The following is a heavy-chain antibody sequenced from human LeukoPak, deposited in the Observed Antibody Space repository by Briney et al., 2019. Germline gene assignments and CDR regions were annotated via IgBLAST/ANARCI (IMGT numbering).Heavy chain of an antibody. Sequence: SETLSLTCTVSGGSISSSSYYWGWIRQPPGKGLEWIGRIYTSGSTNYNPSLKSRVTMSVDTSKNQFSLKLSSVTAADTAVYYCAITPRGLRHFDYWGQGTLVTVSS. D-gene: IGHD4-17*01. J-gene: IGHJ4*02. V-gene: IGHV4-61*05. CDR1: GGSISSSSYY. CDR3: AITPRGLRHFDY. CDR2: IYTSGST.